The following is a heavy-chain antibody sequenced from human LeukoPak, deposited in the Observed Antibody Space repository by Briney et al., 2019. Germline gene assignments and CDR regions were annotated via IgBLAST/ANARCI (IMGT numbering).Heavy chain of an antibody. CDR1: GYTFTSYP. V-gene: IGHV7-4-1*02. D-gene: IGHD1-26*01. J-gene: IGHJ4*02. CDR2: INTHTGNP. Sequence: ASVKVSCKASGYTFTSYPMNWVRQAPGQGLEWMGSINTHTGNPTYAQGFTGRFVFSFDTSVSTAYLQISSLKAEDIAVYYCAKVGSGSYLYWGQGTLVTVPS. CDR3: AKVGSGSYLY.